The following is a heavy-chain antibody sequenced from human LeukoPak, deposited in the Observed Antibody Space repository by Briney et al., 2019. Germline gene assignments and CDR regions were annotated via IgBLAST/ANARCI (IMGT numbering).Heavy chain of an antibody. CDR1: GFSFSYHY. J-gene: IGHJ4*02. Sequence: GGSLRLSCAASGFSFSYHYMSWIRQAPGKGLEWVSYISNGGSTIYYADSVKGRFSISRDNAKNSLYLQMNSLRAEDSAVYYCARGRRGYNYASDYWGQGTLVTVSS. CDR3: ARGRRGYNYASDY. V-gene: IGHV3-11*04. CDR2: ISNGGSTI. D-gene: IGHD5-18*01.